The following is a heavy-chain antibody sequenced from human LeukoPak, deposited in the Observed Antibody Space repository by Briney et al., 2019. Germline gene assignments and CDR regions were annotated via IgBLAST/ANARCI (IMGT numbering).Heavy chain of an antibody. Sequence: PGGSLRLSCAASGFTFSSYAMSWVRQAPGKGLEWVSAISGSGGSTYYADSVKGRFTISRDNSKNTLYLQMNSLRAEDTAVYYCARATVVTPDFDYWGQGTLVTVSS. V-gene: IGHV3-23*01. CDR3: ARATVVTPDFDY. CDR1: GFTFSSYA. J-gene: IGHJ4*02. D-gene: IGHD4-23*01. CDR2: ISGSGGST.